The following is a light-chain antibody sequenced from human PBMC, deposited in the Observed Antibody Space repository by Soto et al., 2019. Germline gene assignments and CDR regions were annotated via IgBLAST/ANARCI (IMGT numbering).Light chain of an antibody. CDR1: QRVSSY. V-gene: IGKV3-11*01. Sequence: EIVLTQSPATLSLSPGERATLSCRASQRVSSYLAWYQQKPGQAPRLLIYDASNRATGIPARFSGSGSGPDFTLTISSLEPEDFAVYYCQQRSNWSPYTFGQGTKLEIK. J-gene: IGKJ2*01. CDR3: QQRSNWSPYT. CDR2: DAS.